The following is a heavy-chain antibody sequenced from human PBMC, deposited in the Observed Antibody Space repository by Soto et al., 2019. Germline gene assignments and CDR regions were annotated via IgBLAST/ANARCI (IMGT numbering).Heavy chain of an antibody. J-gene: IGHJ4*02. D-gene: IGHD5-12*01. CDR2: INHSGST. CDR1: GGSFSGYY. Sequence: PSETLSLTCAVYGGSFSGYYWSWIRQPPGKGLEWIGEINHSGSTNYNPSLKSRVTISVDTSKNQFSLKLSSVTAADTAVYYCAREGGSGYDLRYFDYWGQGTLVTVSS. V-gene: IGHV4-34*01. CDR3: AREGGSGYDLRYFDY.